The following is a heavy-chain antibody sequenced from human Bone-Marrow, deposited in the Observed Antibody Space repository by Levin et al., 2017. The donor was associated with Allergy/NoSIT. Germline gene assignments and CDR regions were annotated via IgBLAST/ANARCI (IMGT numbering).Heavy chain of an antibody. CDR2: ITNSGRT. CDR3: VKEMTTVIPVFDY. CDR1: GFTFSNYA. Sequence: GGSLRLSCAASGFTFSNYAMSWVRQAPGKGLEWVSAITNSGRTYYADSVKGRFTVSRDNSKNMLYLQMNSLRADDTAVYYCVKEMTTVIPVFDYWGQGTLVTVSS. J-gene: IGHJ4*02. D-gene: IGHD4-17*01. V-gene: IGHV3-23*01.